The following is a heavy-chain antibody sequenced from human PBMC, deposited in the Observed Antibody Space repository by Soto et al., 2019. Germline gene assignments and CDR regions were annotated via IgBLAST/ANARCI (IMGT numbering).Heavy chain of an antibody. CDR2: INGRGETT. V-gene: IGHV3-23*01. J-gene: IGHJ4*02. D-gene: IGHD6-19*01. CDR3: ARSRDSNAWYSLDY. Sequence: EVQLLESGGGVVQPGGSLRLSCAASGFSFSSSAMNWVRQAPGGGLEWVSSINGRGETTYYQPSVKGRFTISRDSSRDTLYLQMTSLRAEDSALYYCARSRDSNAWYSLDYWGQGTLVTVSS. CDR1: GFSFSSSA.